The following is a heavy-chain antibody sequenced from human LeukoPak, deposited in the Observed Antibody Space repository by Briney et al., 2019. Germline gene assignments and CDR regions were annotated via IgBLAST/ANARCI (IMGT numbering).Heavy chain of an antibody. CDR1: GFTFNTYA. CDR3: ARDRGYVPDY. D-gene: IGHD5-12*01. J-gene: IGHJ4*02. CDR2: ISGSGGST. V-gene: IGHV3-23*01. Sequence: PGGSLRLSCAASGFTFNTYAMSWVRQAPGKGLEWVSSISGSGGSTFYADSVKGRFTISRDNSKNSLYLQMNSLRAEDTAVYYCARDRGYVPDYWGRGTLVTVSS.